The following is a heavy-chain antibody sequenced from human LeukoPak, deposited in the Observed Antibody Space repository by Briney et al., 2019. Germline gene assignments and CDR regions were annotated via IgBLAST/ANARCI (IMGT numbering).Heavy chain of an antibody. CDR3: ARDTSGSQVITYLDY. Sequence: ASVKVSCKASGYTFTSYYMHWVRQAPGQGLEWKGIINPSGGSTSYAQKFQGRVTMTRDMSTSTVYMELSSLRSEDTAVYYCARDTSGSQVITYLDYWGQGILVTVAA. D-gene: IGHD3-10*01. CDR2: INPSGGST. J-gene: IGHJ4*02. V-gene: IGHV1-46*01. CDR1: GYTFTSYY.